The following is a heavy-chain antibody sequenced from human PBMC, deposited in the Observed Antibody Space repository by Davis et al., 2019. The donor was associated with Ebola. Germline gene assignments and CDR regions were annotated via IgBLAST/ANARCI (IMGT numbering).Heavy chain of an antibody. CDR1: GFTFSSYS. D-gene: IGHD1-26*01. CDR3: TRDLKEPPPSYYYGMDV. CDR2: ISSSSSYI. J-gene: IGHJ6*02. V-gene: IGHV3-21*03. Sequence: GESLKISCAASGFTFSSYSMNWVRQAPGKGLEWVSSISSSSSYIYYADSVKGRFTISRDNSKDTLYLQMNSLKTEDTAVYYCTRDLKEPPPSYYYGMDVWGQGTTVTVSS.